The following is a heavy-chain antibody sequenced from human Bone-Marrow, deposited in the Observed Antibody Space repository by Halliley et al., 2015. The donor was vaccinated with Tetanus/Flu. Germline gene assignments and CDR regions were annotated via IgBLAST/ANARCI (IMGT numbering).Heavy chain of an antibody. V-gene: IGHV3-20*03. Sequence: KGLGWVSGIDWSSSRTGYADSGKGRFTISRDKAKNALYLQMSSLRAEDTALYYCARGEGSFDLWGQGTLVTVSS. CDR2: IDWSSSRT. J-gene: IGHJ4*02. D-gene: IGHD2-21*01. CDR3: ARGEGSFDL.